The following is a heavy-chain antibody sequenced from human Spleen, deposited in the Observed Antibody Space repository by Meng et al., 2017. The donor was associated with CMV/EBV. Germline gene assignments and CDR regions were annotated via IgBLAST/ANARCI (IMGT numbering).Heavy chain of an antibody. D-gene: IGHD3/OR15-3a*01. CDR3: AREAVFGLGYYGMDV. V-gene: IGHV4-34*01. J-gene: IGHJ6*02. CDR1: GGSFSGYY. Sequence: SETLSLTCAVYGGSFSGYYWSWIRPPPGKGLEWIGEINHSGSTNYNPSLKSRVTLSVDTSKNQFSLKLSSVTAADAAVYYFAREAVFGLGYYGMDVWGQGTTVTVSS. CDR2: INHSGST.